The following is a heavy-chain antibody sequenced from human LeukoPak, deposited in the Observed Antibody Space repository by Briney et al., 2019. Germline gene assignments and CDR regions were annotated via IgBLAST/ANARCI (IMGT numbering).Heavy chain of an antibody. D-gene: IGHD6-19*01. CDR1: GGTFSSYA. V-gene: IGHV1-69*13. J-gene: IGHJ4*02. CDR2: IIPIFGTA. Sequence: SSVKVSCKASGGTFSSYAISWVRQAPGQGLEWMGGIIPIFGTANYAQKFQGRVTITADESTSTAYMELSSLRSEDTAVYYYASPGIAVADNDYWGQGTLVTVSS. CDR3: ASPGIAVADNDY.